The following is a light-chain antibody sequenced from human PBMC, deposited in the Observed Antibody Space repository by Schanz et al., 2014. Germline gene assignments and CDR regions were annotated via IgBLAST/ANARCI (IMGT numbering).Light chain of an antibody. CDR1: SSNIADNS. CDR3: ATWDSSLGGVL. V-gene: IGLV1-51*01. J-gene: IGLJ3*02. Sequence: QSVLTQPPSMSAAPGQKVTISCSGTSSNIADNSVTWYQKLPGEVPKIIIYDDRRRPSAIPNRFSGSKSGTSATLGITGLHTGDEAEYYCATWDSSLGGVLFGGGTKLTVL. CDR2: DDR.